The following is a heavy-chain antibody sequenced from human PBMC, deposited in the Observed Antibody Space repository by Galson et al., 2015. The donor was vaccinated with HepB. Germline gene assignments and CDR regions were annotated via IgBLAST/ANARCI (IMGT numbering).Heavy chain of an antibody. J-gene: IGHJ4*02. D-gene: IGHD2-21*01. CDR1: GYTFTNYG. CDR2: ISAYNGNK. V-gene: IGHV1-18*04. CDR3: ARGTRRVATGGAAGY. Sequence: SVKVSCKASGYTFTNYGITWLRQAPGPGLEWLGWISAYNGNKHYAQHLQGRVTMTTDTSTSTAYMELRSLRSDDTAVYYCARGTRRVATGGAAGYWGQGTLVTVSS.